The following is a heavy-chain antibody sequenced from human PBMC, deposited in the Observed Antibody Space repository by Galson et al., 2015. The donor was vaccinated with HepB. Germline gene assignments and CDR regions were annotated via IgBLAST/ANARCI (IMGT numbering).Heavy chain of an antibody. Sequence: SLRLSCAASGFTFSSYGMNWVRQAPGKGLEWVSAISGSGGSTYYADSVKGRFTISRDNSKNTLYLQMNSLRAEDTAVYYCAKAPNTYYYDSSGFDYWGQGTLVTVSS. V-gene: IGHV3-23*01. CDR1: GFTFSSYG. J-gene: IGHJ4*02. D-gene: IGHD3-22*01. CDR2: ISGSGGST. CDR3: AKAPNTYYYDSSGFDY.